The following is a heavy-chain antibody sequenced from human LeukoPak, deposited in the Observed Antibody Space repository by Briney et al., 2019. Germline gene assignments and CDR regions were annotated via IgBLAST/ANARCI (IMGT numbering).Heavy chain of an antibody. Sequence: ESGPTLVNPTQTLTLTCTFSGFSLSTSGMCVSWIRQPPGKALEWLARIDWDDDKYYSTSLKTRLTISKDTSKNQVVLTMTNMDPVDTATYYCARIQLIAAAPHGMDVWGQGTTVTVSS. D-gene: IGHD6-13*01. CDR1: GFSLSTSGMC. CDR3: ARIQLIAAAPHGMDV. V-gene: IGHV2-70*11. CDR2: IDWDDDK. J-gene: IGHJ6*02.